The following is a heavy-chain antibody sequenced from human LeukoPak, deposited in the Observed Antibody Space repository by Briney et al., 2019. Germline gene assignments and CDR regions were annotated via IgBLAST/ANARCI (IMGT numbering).Heavy chain of an antibody. J-gene: IGHJ4*02. D-gene: IGHD6-19*01. CDR1: GFTFSAYA. CDR2: ISGSGGST. Sequence: GGSLRLSCAASGFTFSAYAMNWVRQTPGKGLEWVSGISGSGGSTYYADSVKGRFTIFRDNSENTLYLQMNSLRVDDTAVYYCARPDSSGQEYFDSWGQGTLVTVSS. V-gene: IGHV3-23*01. CDR3: ARPDSSGQEYFDS.